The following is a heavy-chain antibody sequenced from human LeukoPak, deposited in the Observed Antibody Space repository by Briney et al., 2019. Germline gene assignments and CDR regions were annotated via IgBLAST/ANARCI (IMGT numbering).Heavy chain of an antibody. V-gene: IGHV3-48*01. J-gene: IGHJ4*02. CDR2: ISSGSSTI. Sequence: PGGSLRLSCAASGFIFSSYSMNWVRQAPGKGLEWVSYISSGSSTIYYADSVKGRFTISRDNAKNSLYLQMNNLRAEDTAVYYCARVLHKRNYDSSDYYGYWGQGTLVTVSS. D-gene: IGHD3-22*01. CDR1: GFIFSSYS. CDR3: ARVLHKRNYDSSDYYGY.